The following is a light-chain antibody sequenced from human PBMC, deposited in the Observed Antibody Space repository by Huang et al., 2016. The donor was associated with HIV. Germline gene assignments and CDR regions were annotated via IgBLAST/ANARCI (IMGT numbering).Light chain of an antibody. J-gene: IGKJ1*01. Sequence: DIQMTQSPSSLSASVGDRVTITCRASQGISNFLAWYQQEPGQVPKLLIYGASTLQSGVPSRFSGSGSGTDFSLTISSLQPEDVATYYCQSCHSAPRTFGQGTKVEIK. CDR1: QGISNF. CDR2: GAS. V-gene: IGKV1-27*01. CDR3: QSCHSAPRT.